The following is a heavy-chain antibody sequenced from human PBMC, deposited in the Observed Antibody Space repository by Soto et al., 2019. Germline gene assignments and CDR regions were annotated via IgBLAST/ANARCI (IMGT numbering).Heavy chain of an antibody. CDR3: AKARYGDGRGFDF. CDR2: IISGGSTT. Sequence: LRLSCAASGFNFKNNAMNWVRQAPGKGLEWLSSIISGGSTTYYADSVRGRFTISRDNSKNTLYLQMNSLRAEDTALYYCAKARYGDGRGFDFWGQGTLVTVSS. J-gene: IGHJ4*02. D-gene: IGHD4-17*01. CDR1: GFNFKNNA. V-gene: IGHV3-23*01.